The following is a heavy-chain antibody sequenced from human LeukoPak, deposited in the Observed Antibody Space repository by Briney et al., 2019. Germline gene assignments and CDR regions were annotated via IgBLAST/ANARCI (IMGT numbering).Heavy chain of an antibody. CDR1: GFKFRDYY. CDR3: AKGRLYYFDY. V-gene: IGHV3-11*01. J-gene: IGHJ4*02. CDR2: ITNSDSNT. D-gene: IGHD6-19*01. Sequence: PGGSLRLSCAVSGFKFRDYYMSWIRQAPGKGLQWVSYITNSDSNTYYADSVKGRFTISRDNSKNTLYLQMNSLRAEDTAVYYCAKGRLYYFDYWGQGTLVTVSS.